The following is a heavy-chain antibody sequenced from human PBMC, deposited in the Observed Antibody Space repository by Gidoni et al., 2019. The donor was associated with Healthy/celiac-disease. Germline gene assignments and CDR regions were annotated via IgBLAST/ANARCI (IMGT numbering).Heavy chain of an antibody. V-gene: IGHV4-34*01. J-gene: IGHJ6*02. CDR2: INHSGST. CDR1: GGSFSGYY. CDR3: ARGTPSIAARPPYYYYYYGMDV. D-gene: IGHD6-6*01. Sequence: QVQLQQWGAGLLKPSETLSLTCAVYGGSFSGYYWSWIRQPPGKGLEWIGEINHSGSTNYNPSLKSRVTISVDTSKNQFSLKLSSVTAADTAVYYCARGTPSIAARPPYYYYYYGMDVWGQGTTVTVSS.